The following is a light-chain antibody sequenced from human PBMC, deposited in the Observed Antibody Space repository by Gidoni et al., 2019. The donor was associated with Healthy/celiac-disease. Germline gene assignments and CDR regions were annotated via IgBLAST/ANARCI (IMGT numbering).Light chain of an antibody. CDR2: AAS. J-gene: IGKJ2*04. V-gene: IGKV1-39*01. Sequence: DIQMTQSPSSLSASVLDRVTITCRASQSISSYLNWYQQKPGKAPKLLIYAASSLQSGVPSRFSGSGSGTDFTLTISSLQPEDFATYYCQQSYSTPCSFGQRTKLEIK. CDR3: QQSYSTPCS. CDR1: QSISSY.